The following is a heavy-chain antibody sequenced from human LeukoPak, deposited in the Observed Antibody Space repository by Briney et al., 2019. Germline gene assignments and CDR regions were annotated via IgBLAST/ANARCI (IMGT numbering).Heavy chain of an antibody. CDR3: ASGDGSSWIVFDY. CDR1: GGSISSHY. CDR2: IYYSGST. D-gene: IGHD6-13*01. Sequence: SETLSLTCTVSGGSISSHYWSWIRQPPGKGLEWIGYIYYSGSTNYNPSLKSRVTISVDTSKNQFSLKLSSVTAADTAVCYCASGDGSSWIVFDYWGQGTLVTVSS. V-gene: IGHV4-59*11. J-gene: IGHJ4*02.